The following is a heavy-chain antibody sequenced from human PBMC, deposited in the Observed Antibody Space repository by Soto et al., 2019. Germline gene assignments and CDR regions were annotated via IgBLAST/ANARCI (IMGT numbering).Heavy chain of an antibody. J-gene: IGHJ5*02. CDR2: IDGDGGDT. Sequence: EVQLVESGGGLVQPGGSLRLSCAASGFTLSSYWMQWVRQAPGKGLEWVSRIDGDGGDTSYADSVKGRFTISRDNAQNTLHLEMNSLKADGTAVYYCVRDSHGDRWGQGTLVTVSS. CDR3: VRDSHGDR. CDR1: GFTLSSYW. V-gene: IGHV3-74*01.